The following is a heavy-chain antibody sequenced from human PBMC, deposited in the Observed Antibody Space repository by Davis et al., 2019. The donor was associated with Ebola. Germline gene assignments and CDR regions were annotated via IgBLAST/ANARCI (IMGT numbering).Heavy chain of an antibody. J-gene: IGHJ4*02. Sequence: PSETLSLTCTVSGDSIGTYFWNWFRLPPGKGLQWIGYVYYDGTTNYNPSRNSRVTISVDTWRNQFSLKLNSVTAADTAVYYCARGARGLFGVIMEVFDYWGQGALVTVSS. CDR1: GDSIGTYF. CDR2: VYYDGTT. V-gene: IGHV4-59*01. D-gene: IGHD3-3*01. CDR3: ARGARGLFGVIMEVFDY.